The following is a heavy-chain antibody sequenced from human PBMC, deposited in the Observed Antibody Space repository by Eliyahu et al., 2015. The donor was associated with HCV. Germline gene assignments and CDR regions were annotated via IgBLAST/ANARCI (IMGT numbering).Heavy chain of an antibody. Sequence: QVQLQQSGPGLVKPSQTLSLTCAIXGDSXXSXSAAWNWIRQSPSRGLEWLGRTYYRSKWYNDYAVSVKSRITINPDTSKNQFSLQLNSVTPEDTAVYYCARDHPRVTGGAFDIWGQGTMVTVSS. CDR3: ARDHPRVTGGAFDI. J-gene: IGHJ3*02. V-gene: IGHV6-1*01. CDR1: GDSXXSXSAA. D-gene: IGHD2-21*02. CDR2: TYYRSKWYN.